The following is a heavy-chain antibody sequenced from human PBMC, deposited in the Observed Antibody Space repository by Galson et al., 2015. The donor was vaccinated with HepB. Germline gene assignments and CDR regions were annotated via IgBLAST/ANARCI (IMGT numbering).Heavy chain of an antibody. Sequence: SLRLSCAASGFSFTNARMSWVRQAPGKGLEWVGRIKTKSEGGTTEYAAPVKGRFSIFRDDSKNTLYLQMNSLKNEDTALYYCTTDRSQVIMIVGLYQYYDLDVWGQGTTVIVSS. CDR2: IKTKSEGGTT. CDR1: GFSFTNAR. V-gene: IGHV3-15*01. CDR3: TTDRSQVIMIVGLYQYYDLDV. J-gene: IGHJ6*02. D-gene: IGHD3/OR15-3a*01.